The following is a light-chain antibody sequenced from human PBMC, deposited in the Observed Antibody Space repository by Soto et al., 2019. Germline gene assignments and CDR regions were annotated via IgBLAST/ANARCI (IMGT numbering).Light chain of an antibody. CDR3: SSYTSSSTE. J-gene: IGLJ2*01. V-gene: IGLV2-14*01. CDR1: SSDVGGYNY. Sequence: QSALTQPASVSGSPGQSITISCTGTSSDVGGYNYVSWYQRHPGKAPKLMIYDVSNRPSGVSNRFSGSKSGNTASLTISGLQAEDEADYYCSSYTSSSTEFGGGTKVPVL. CDR2: DVS.